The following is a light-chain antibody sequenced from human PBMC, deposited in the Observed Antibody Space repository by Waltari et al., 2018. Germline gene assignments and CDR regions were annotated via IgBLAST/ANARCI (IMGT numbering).Light chain of an antibody. CDR1: NIGSKN. Sequence: SYELTQPLSVSVALGQTARMTCGGNNIGSKNVHWYQQKPGQAPVLVIYRDSDRPTGIPERSSGSNTGNTAALTISRAQAGDEADYYCQVWDSTTVIFGGGTKLTVL. J-gene: IGLJ2*01. CDR2: RDS. V-gene: IGLV3-9*01. CDR3: QVWDSTTVI.